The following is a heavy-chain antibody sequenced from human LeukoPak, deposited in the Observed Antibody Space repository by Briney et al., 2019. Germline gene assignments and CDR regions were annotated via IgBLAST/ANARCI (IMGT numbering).Heavy chain of an antibody. V-gene: IGHV3-66*01. CDR1: EFSVGNNY. D-gene: IGHD5-12*01. CDR3: ARGPSGCHNT. CDR2: IYSGGST. Sequence: GGSLRLSCAASEFSVGNNYMTWVRQAPGKGLEWVSLIYSGGSTYYADSVKGRFTISRDNSKNTLYLQLNSLRAEDTAVYYCARGPSGCHNTGGQGTLVPVSS. J-gene: IGHJ4*02.